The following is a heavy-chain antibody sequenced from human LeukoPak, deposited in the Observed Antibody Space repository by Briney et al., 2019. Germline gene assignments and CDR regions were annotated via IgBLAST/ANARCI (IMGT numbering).Heavy chain of an antibody. J-gene: IGHJ5*02. V-gene: IGHV4-59*01. CDR2: IYGSGST. CDR1: GGSISSYY. D-gene: IGHD1-1*01. Sequence: SETLSLTCTVSGGSISSYYWSWIRQPPGKGLEWIGHIYGSGSTNYNPSLKSRVTLSVDTSKNQFSLKLSSVTAADTAVYYCAREGTSGTHLNWFDPWGQGTLVTISS. CDR3: AREGTSGTHLNWFDP.